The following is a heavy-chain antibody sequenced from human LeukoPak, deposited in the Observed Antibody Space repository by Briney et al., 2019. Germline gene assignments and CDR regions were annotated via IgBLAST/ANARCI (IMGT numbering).Heavy chain of an antibody. Sequence: SETLSLTCTVAGGSISSYYWSWIRQPPGKGLEWNGYIYYSGSTNYNPSLKSRVTISVDTSKNQFSLKLSSVTAADTAVYYCARDMEVGQSGGSSWFYYYGMDVWGQGTTVTVSS. J-gene: IGHJ6*02. CDR3: ARDMEVGQSGGSSWFYYYGMDV. CDR2: IYYSGST. D-gene: IGHD6-13*01. CDR1: GGSISSYY. V-gene: IGHV4-59*01.